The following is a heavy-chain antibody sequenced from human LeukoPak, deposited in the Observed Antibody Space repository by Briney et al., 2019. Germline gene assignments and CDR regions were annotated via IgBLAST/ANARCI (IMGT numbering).Heavy chain of an antibody. CDR2: LYDSGSV. D-gene: IGHD6-6*01. CDR3: ARNRPLDV. V-gene: IGHV4-39*01. Sequence: SETLSLTCTVSGGSISSRSHYWDWLRQPPGKGLEWIGNLYDSGSVHYNPSLKSRVTISLDTSKNQFSLKLSSVTPEDTAVYYCARNRPLDVWGQGTTVTVSS. CDR1: GGSISSRSHY. J-gene: IGHJ6*02.